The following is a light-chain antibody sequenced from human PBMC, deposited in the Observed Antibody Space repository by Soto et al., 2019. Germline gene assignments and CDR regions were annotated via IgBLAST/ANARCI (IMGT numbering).Light chain of an antibody. J-gene: IGLJ1*01. Sequence: QSVLTQPASVSGSPGQAITISCSGTSSDVGAFNYVSWYQQHPGKAPKLMIYDVSNRPSGVSNRFSGSKSGNTASLTISGLRAEDEAAYYCNSYTSNNTYVFGTGTKLTVL. CDR1: SSDVGAFNY. CDR3: NSYTSNNTYV. CDR2: DVS. V-gene: IGLV2-14*03.